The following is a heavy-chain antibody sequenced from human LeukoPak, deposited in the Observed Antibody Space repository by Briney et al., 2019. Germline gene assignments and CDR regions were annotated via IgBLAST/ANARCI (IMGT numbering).Heavy chain of an antibody. Sequence: KPSETLSLTCTVSGDSISTFYWSWIRQPPGKGLECIGYIYYSGSTNYNPSLKSRVTISVDTSKNQFSLKLSSVTAADTAVYYCARVQTPSGSGSYSFDYWGQGTLVTVSS. CDR1: GDSISTFY. CDR2: IYYSGST. V-gene: IGHV4-59*01. CDR3: ARVQTPSGSGSYSFDY. J-gene: IGHJ4*02. D-gene: IGHD3-10*01.